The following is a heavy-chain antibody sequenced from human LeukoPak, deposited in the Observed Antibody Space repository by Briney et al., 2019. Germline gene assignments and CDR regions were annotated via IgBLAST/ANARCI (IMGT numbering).Heavy chain of an antibody. CDR2: IYPGDSDT. V-gene: IGHV5-51*01. Sequence: GESLKISCKGSGYSLTSYWIGWVRQMPGKGLEWLGIIYPGDSDTRFSPSFQGQVTISADKSISTAYLQWSSLKASDTAMYYCARLRTTRYDYWGQGTLVTVSS. D-gene: IGHD1-1*01. CDR3: ARLRTTRYDY. J-gene: IGHJ4*02. CDR1: GYSLTSYW.